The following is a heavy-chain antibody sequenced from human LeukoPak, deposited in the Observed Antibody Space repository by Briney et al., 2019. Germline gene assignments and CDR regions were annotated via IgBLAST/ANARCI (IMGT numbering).Heavy chain of an antibody. Sequence: ASVKVSCKASGYTFTSYYMHWVRQAPGQGLEWMGIINPSGGSTSYAQKFQGRVTMTRDMSTSTVYMDLSSLRSEDTAVYYCARDLGGEIAAYENCFDYWGQGTLVTVSS. CDR3: ARDLGGEIAAYENCFDY. D-gene: IGHD6-6*01. CDR2: INPSGGST. CDR1: GYTFTSYY. J-gene: IGHJ4*02. V-gene: IGHV1-46*01.